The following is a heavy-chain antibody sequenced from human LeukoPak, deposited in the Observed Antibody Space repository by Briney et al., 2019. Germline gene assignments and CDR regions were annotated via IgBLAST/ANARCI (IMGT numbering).Heavy chain of an antibody. Sequence: PSETLSPTCTVSGGSISSYYWSWIRQPPGKGLEWIAYISDIGSINYNPSPKSRVTISLDTSKNQFSLKLSSVTAADTAVYYCAGHHPRNTVDFWGQGTLVTVSS. J-gene: IGHJ4*02. CDR2: ISDIGSI. D-gene: IGHD2/OR15-2a*01. CDR1: GGSISSYY. V-gene: IGHV4-59*08. CDR3: AGHHPRNTVDF.